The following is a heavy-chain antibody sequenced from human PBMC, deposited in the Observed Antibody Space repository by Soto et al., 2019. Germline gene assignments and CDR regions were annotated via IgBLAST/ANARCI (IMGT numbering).Heavy chain of an antibody. V-gene: IGHV2-5*02. D-gene: IGHD3-16*01. CDR3: VHKGGGDRILDF. Sequence: QITLKESGPTLVKPTQTLTLTCTFSGFSLNTRGVGVGWIRQPPGKALEWLTLIYGDDAKEYSPSLKSRLTITKDTSNNQVVLIMTNMDPVDTATYYCVHKGGGDRILDFWGQGALVTVSS. CDR2: IYGDDAK. J-gene: IGHJ4*02. CDR1: GFSLNTRGVG.